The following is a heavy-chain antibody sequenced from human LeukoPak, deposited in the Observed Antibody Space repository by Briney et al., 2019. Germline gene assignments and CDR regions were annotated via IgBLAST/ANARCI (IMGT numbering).Heavy chain of an antibody. CDR2: ITGSGDTT. V-gene: IGHV3-23*01. CDR3: AKDRGY. J-gene: IGHJ4*02. Sequence: GGSLRLSCAASGFTFNNFPMSWVRQAPGKGLEWVSAITGSGDTTYYADSVKGRFIISRDNSKNTLYLQMNSLRADDTAIYYCAKDRGYWGQGTLVTVSS. CDR1: GFTFNNFP.